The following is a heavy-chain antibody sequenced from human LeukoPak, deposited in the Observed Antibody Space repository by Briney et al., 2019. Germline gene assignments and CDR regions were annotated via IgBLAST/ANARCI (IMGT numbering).Heavy chain of an antibody. V-gene: IGHV3-21*01. J-gene: IGHJ3*02. Sequence: GGSLRLSCAASGFTFSSYSMNWVRQAPGKGLEWVSSISSSSSYIYYADSVKGRFTISRDNAKNSLYLQMNSLRAEDTAVYYCAREEGYYDTSYAFDIWGQGTMVTVSS. CDR3: AREEGYYDTSYAFDI. CDR1: GFTFSSYS. D-gene: IGHD3-3*01. CDR2: ISSSSSYI.